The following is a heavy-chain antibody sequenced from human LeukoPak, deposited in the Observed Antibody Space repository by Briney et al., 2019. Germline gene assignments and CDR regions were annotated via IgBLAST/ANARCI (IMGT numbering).Heavy chain of an antibody. Sequence: GGSLRLSCVVSGFTFSNYAMSWVRQAPGQGLDWVSAISDSGLTAYYADSVKGRFTISRDNSKSTLYLQMNSLRADDTAVYYCANHRWLQREFYYFDYWGQGTLVTVSS. J-gene: IGHJ4*02. CDR1: GFTFSNYA. D-gene: IGHD5-24*01. V-gene: IGHV3-23*01. CDR2: ISDSGLTA. CDR3: ANHRWLQREFYYFDY.